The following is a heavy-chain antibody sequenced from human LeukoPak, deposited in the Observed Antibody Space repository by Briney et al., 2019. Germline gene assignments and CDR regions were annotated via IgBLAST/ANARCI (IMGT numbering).Heavy chain of an antibody. Sequence: GGSLRLSCAASGFTVSSNYMSWVRQAPGKGLEWVSLIYSGGSTYYADSVKGRFTISRDNSKNTLYLQMNSLRAEDTAVYYCARLTKNDSGSFRFGKKKRGYMDVWGKGTTVTISS. D-gene: IGHD3-10*01. CDR2: IYSGGST. V-gene: IGHV3-53*01. J-gene: IGHJ6*03. CDR3: ARLTKNDSGSFRFGKKKRGYMDV. CDR1: GFTVSSNY.